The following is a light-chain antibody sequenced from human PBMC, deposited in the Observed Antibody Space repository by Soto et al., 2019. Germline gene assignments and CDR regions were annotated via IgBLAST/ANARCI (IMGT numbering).Light chain of an antibody. V-gene: IGKV1-5*01. CDR1: ESISSW. J-gene: IGKJ1*01. CDR3: QQYNSYSTRT. Sequence: QMTQSPSTPAATVRDRVTNTCRASESISSWLAWYQQKPGKAPKLLIYDASSLESGVPSRFSGSGSGTEFTLTISSLQPDDFATYYCQQYNSYSTRTFGQGTKV. CDR2: DAS.